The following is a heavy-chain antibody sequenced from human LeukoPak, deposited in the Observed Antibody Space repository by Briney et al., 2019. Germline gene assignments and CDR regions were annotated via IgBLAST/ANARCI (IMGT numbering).Heavy chain of an antibody. D-gene: IGHD2-15*01. CDR1: GDSINNKY. J-gene: IGHJ5*02. V-gene: IGHV4-59*01. Sequence: SETLSLTCTVSGDSINNKYWSWIRQPPGKGLEWIGYIYSSGSTNYNPSLKSRVRISLDTSKNQFSLKVTSVTAADTALYYCARAPRFCSGGSCYHKWVDPWGQGTLVTVSS. CDR2: IYSSGST. CDR3: ARAPRFCSGGSCYHKWVDP.